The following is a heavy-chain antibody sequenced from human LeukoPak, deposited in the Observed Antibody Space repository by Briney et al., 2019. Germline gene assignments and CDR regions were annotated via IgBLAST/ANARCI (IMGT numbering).Heavy chain of an antibody. Sequence: SETLSLTCAVYGGSFSGYYWSWIRQPPGKGLEWIGEINHSGSTNYNPSLKSRVTISVDTSKNQFSLKLSSVTAADTAVYYCARGFRNCSGGSCYREGVDYWGQGTLVTVSS. J-gene: IGHJ4*02. D-gene: IGHD2-15*01. CDR2: INHSGST. CDR1: GGSFSGYY. V-gene: IGHV4-34*01. CDR3: ARGFRNCSGGSCYREGVDY.